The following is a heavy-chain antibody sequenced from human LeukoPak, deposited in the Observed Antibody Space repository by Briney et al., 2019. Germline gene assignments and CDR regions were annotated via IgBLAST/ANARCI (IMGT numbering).Heavy chain of an antibody. V-gene: IGHV3-23*01. CDR1: GFTFSSYA. J-gene: IGHJ5*01. CDR3: AKYAFAGAPVYDS. CDR2: ISGSGGST. D-gene: IGHD2/OR15-2a*01. Sequence: GGSLRLSCAASGFTFSSYAMSWVRQAPGKGLEWVSAISGSGGSTYYADSVKGRFTISRDNSKNTLFLQMNSLSPEDTALYYCAKYAFAGAPVYDSWGQGTLVTVSS.